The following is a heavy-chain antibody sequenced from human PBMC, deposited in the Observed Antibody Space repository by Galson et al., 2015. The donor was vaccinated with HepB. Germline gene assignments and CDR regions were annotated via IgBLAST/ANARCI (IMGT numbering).Heavy chain of an antibody. D-gene: IGHD3-22*01. Sequence: AISGDSVSSNSAAWNWIRQSPSRGLEWLGRTYYRSKWYNDYAVSVKSRITINPDTSKNQFSLQLNSVTPEDTAVYYCARDRFAETDYYYDSSGKKNWFDPWGQGTLVTVSS. CDR3: ARDRFAETDYYYDSSGKKNWFDP. V-gene: IGHV6-1*01. CDR2: TYYRSKWYN. J-gene: IGHJ5*02. CDR1: GDSVSSNSAA.